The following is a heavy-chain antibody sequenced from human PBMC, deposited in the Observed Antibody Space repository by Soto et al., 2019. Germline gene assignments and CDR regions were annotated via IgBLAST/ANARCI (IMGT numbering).Heavy chain of an antibody. V-gene: IGHV4-39*01. CDR3: ASPAGADYTFDY. D-gene: IGHD4-4*01. CDR1: CGPITNSSDY. J-gene: IGHJ4*02. CDR2: IYYRGYT. Sequence: PSGTPSPPFGVFCGPITNSSDYCGLDRQAPGRGLEWIGTIYYRGYTYYNPSLESRVTISADTSKNQLSLNLRSVTAADTAVYYCASPAGADYTFDYWGQGILVTVSS.